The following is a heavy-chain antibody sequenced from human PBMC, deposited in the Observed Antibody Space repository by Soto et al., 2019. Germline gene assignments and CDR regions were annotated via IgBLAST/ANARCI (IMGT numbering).Heavy chain of an antibody. CDR2: IYPGDSDT. J-gene: IGHJ6*02. CDR3: ARRPGSQQSYYYGMDV. D-gene: IGHD3-10*01. CDR1: GYSFTSYW. V-gene: IGHV5-51*01. Sequence: GESLKISCKGSGYSFTSYWIGWVRQMPGKGLEWMGIIYPGDSDTRYSPSFQGQVTISADKSISTAYLQWSSLKASDTAMYYCARRPGSQQSYYYGMDVWGQGTTVTVSS.